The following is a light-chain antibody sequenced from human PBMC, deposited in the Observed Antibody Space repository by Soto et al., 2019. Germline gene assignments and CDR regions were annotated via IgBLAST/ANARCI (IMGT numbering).Light chain of an antibody. CDR2: DAS. V-gene: IGKV3-11*01. CDR3: QQYNNWWT. CDR1: QSVTKY. Sequence: EIVLTQSPVTLSLSPGERATLSCRASQSVTKYLAWYQQKPGQAPRLLIYDASNRATGIPDRFSGSGSGTEFTLTISSLQSEDFAVYYCQQYNNWWTFGQGTKVDIK. J-gene: IGKJ1*01.